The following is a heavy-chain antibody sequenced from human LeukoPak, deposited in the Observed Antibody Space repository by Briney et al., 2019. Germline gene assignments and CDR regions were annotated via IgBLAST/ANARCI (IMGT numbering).Heavy chain of an antibody. V-gene: IGHV3-23*01. CDR1: GFTFSTYA. J-gene: IGHJ5*02. D-gene: IGHD3-22*01. CDR2: ISGSGGAT. CDR3: ARDLYYDSSGYPPNWFDP. Sequence: GGSLRPSCAASGFTFSTYAMSWVRQAPGKGLEWVSGISGSGGATYYADSVKGRFTISRDNSKNTLYLQMNSLRAEDTAVYYCARDLYYDSSGYPPNWFDPWGQGTLVTVSS.